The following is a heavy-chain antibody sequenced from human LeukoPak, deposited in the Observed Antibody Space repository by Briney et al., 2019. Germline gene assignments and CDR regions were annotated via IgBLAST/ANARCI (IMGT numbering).Heavy chain of an antibody. J-gene: IGHJ6*03. CDR1: GGSISSYY. V-gene: IGHV4-59*08. CDR3: ARGWVRNYYYMDV. CDR2: IYYSGST. Sequence: SETLSLTCTVSGGSISSYYWSWIRQPPGKGLEWIGYIYYSGSTNYNPSLKSRVTISVDTSKNQFSLKLSSVTAADTAVYYCARGWVRNYYYMDVWGKGTTVTVSS. D-gene: IGHD1-1*01.